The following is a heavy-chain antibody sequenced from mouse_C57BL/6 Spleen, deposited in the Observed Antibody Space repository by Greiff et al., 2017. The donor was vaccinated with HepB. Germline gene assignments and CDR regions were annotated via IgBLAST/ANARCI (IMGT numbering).Heavy chain of an antibody. CDR3: ARNGNYALYYAMDY. CDR1: GYSFTGYF. CDR2: INPYNGDT. D-gene: IGHD2-1*01. V-gene: IGHV1-20*01. J-gene: IGHJ4*01. Sequence: EVQLQQSGPELVKPGDSVKISCKASGYSFTGYFMNWVMQSHGKSLEWIGRINPYNGDTFYNQKFKGKATLTVDKSSSTAHMELRSLTSADSAVYYCARNGNYALYYAMDYWGQGTSVTVSS.